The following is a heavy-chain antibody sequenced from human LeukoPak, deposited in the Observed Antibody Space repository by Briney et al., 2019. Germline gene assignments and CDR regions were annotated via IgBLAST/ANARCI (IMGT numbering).Heavy chain of an antibody. J-gene: IGHJ4*02. Sequence: ASVKVSCKASGYTFTSYGISWVRQAPGQGLEWMGWISAYNGNTNYAQKLQGRVTMTTDTSTSTVYMELRSLRSDDTAVYYCARDLAVAVPFDYWGQGTLVTVSS. CDR1: GYTFTSYG. CDR2: ISAYNGNT. V-gene: IGHV1-18*01. CDR3: ARDLAVAVPFDY. D-gene: IGHD6-19*01.